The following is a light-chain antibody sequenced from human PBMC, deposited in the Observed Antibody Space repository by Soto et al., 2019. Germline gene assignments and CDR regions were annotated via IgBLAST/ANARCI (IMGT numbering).Light chain of an antibody. CDR3: QQRHNWPIT. CDR2: GAS. Sequence: EIVLTQSPDTLSLSPGERATLSCRASPSVSSSYLAWYQQKPGQAPRLLIYGASSRATGIPDRFSGSGSGTDFTLTISGLEPADLGVYYCQQRHNWPITFGQGTRLEIK. V-gene: IGKV3D-20*02. CDR1: PSVSSSY. J-gene: IGKJ5*01.